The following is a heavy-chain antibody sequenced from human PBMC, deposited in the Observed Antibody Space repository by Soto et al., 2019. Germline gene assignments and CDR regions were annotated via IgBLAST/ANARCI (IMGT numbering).Heavy chain of an antibody. J-gene: IGHJ5*02. V-gene: IGHV3-74*01. CDR3: AGRRYYDSSGWFDP. CDR2: LNRDGSST. D-gene: IGHD3-22*01. CDR1: GFTFSCYW. Sequence: GGSLRLSCAASGFTFSCYWMHWVRQALGKGLVWVPRLNRDGSSTSYADSVKGRFTISRDNAKNTLYLQMNSLRAEATAVYYCAGRRYYDSSGWFDPWGQGTLVTVSS.